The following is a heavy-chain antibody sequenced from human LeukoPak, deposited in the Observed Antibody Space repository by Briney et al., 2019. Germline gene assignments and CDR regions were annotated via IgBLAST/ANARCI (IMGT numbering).Heavy chain of an antibody. J-gene: IGHJ4*02. Sequence: SGGSLRLSCAASGFTVSSNYMSWVRQAPGKGLEWVSVIYSGGSTYYADSVKGRFTISRDNSKNTLYLQMNSLRAEDTAVYYCARSLTGYSSGFRYWGQGTLVTVSS. CDR2: IYSGGST. D-gene: IGHD6-19*01. CDR3: ARSLTGYSSGFRY. CDR1: GFTVSSNY. V-gene: IGHV3-53*01.